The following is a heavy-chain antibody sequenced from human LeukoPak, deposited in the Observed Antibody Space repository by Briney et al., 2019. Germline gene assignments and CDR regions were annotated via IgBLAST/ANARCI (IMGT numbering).Heavy chain of an antibody. CDR3: AGGYRGYDYYFDY. Sequence: SQTLSLTCAISGDSVSINSAAWNWIRQSPSRGLEWLGRTYHRSKWYKDFAVSVRSRITINPDTSKNQFSLQLTSVTPEDTAVYYCAGGYRGYDYYFDYWGQGTLVTVSS. J-gene: IGHJ4*02. D-gene: IGHD5-12*01. CDR2: TYHRSKWYK. CDR1: GDSVSINSAA. V-gene: IGHV6-1*01.